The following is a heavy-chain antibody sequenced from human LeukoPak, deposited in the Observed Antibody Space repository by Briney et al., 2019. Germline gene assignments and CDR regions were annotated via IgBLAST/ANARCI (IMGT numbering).Heavy chain of an antibody. CDR1: GYTFTGYY. V-gene: IGHV1-2*02. CDR3: ARTDGIVVVTASVAVFDP. CDR2: INPNSGGT. D-gene: IGHD2-21*02. Sequence: ASVKVSCTASGYTFTGYYMHWVRQAPGQGLEWMGWINPNSGGTNYAQKFQGRVTMTRDTSISTAYMELSRLRSDDTAVYYCARTDGIVVVTASVAVFDPWGQGTLVTVSS. J-gene: IGHJ5*02.